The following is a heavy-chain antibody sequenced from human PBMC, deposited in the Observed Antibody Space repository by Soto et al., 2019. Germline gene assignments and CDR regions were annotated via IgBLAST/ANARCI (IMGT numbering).Heavy chain of an antibody. D-gene: IGHD2-15*01. CDR2: IYSGGST. CDR1: GFTVSSNY. Sequence: EVQLVESGGGLVQPGGSLRLSCAASGFTVSSNYMSWVRQAPGKGLEWVSVIYSGGSTYYADSVKGRFTISRDNSKNTLYLQMNSLRAEDTAVYYCATLFGHCSGGSCNYYFDYWGQGTLVTVSS. V-gene: IGHV3-66*04. J-gene: IGHJ4*02. CDR3: ATLFGHCSGGSCNYYFDY.